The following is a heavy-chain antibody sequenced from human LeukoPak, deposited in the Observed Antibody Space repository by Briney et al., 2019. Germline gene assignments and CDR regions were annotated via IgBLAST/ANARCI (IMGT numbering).Heavy chain of an antibody. V-gene: IGHV3-7*03. CDR2: IKQDGSEK. J-gene: IGHJ4*02. Sequence: PGGSLRLSCAASEFTFSSYWMSWVRQAPGKGLEWVANIKQDGSEKYYVDSVKGRFTISRDNAKNSLYLQMNSLRAEDTAVYYCARGRGCSGGSCYSYYFVYWGQGTLVTVSS. D-gene: IGHD2-15*01. CDR1: EFTFSSYW. CDR3: ARGRGCSGGSCYSYYFVY.